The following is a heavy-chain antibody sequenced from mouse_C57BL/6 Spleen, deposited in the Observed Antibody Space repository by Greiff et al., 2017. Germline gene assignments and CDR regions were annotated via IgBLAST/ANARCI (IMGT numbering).Heavy chain of an antibody. V-gene: IGHV3-6*01. J-gene: IGHJ4*01. CDR3: AREAPVYAMDY. D-gene: IGHD3-1*01. Sequence: EVKLVESGPGLVKPSQSLSLSCSVSGYSFTSGYYWYWIRRFPGSNLEWMGNQSYDGSNNYNPSLKNRITITRDTSKNQFFLKLNSVTTEDTATYYCAREAPVYAMDYWGQGTSVTVSS. CDR2: QSYDGSN. CDR1: GYSFTSGYY.